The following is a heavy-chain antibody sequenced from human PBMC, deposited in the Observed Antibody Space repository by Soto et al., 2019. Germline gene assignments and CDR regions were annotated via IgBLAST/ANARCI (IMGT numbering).Heavy chain of an antibody. V-gene: IGHV3-23*01. CDR1: GFTFSSYA. D-gene: IGHD3-22*01. Sequence: GSLRLSCAASGFTFSSYAMSWVRQAQGKGLEWVSVISGSDDSTYYADSVKGRFTISRDNSKNTLYLQMNSLRAEDTAVYYCAKNPGYYYDSTGYHFDYWGQGTPVTVSS. CDR2: ISGSDDST. CDR3: AKNPGYYYDSTGYHFDY. J-gene: IGHJ4*02.